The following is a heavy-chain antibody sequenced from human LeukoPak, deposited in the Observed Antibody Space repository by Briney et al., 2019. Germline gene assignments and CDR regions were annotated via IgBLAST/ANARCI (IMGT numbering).Heavy chain of an antibody. V-gene: IGHV3-48*03. Sequence: GRSLRLSCAASGFTFSSYEMNWVRQAPGKGLEWVSYISSSTSSIYYADSVKGRFTISRDNAKNSLYLQMTSLRAEDTAVYYCARGPSTGGSFDYWGQGTLVTVSS. CDR3: ARGPSTGGSFDY. D-gene: IGHD1-26*01. J-gene: IGHJ4*02. CDR2: ISSSTSSI. CDR1: GFTFSSYE.